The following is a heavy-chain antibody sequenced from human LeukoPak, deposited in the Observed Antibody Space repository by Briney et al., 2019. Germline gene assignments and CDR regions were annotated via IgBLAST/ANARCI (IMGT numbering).Heavy chain of an antibody. CDR3: ARAGQSDY. CDR2: IRQDGSEK. J-gene: IGHJ4*02. V-gene: IGHV3-7*04. CDR1: GFTFSTYW. Sequence: GGSLRLSCAASGFTFSTYWMSWVRQAPGKGLEWVANIRQDGSEKFYVDSVKGRFTISRDNAKNSLFLQVNSLRAEDTAVYYCARAGQSDYWGQGTLVTVSS.